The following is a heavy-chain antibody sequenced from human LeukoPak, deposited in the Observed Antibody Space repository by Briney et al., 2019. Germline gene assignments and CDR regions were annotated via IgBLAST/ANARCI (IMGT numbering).Heavy chain of an antibody. CDR3: ARQAVGAIFDY. Sequence: SETLSLTCTVSGGSISSYYWSWIRRPPGKGLEWIGYIYYSGSTNYNPSLKSRVTISVDTSKNQFSLKLSSVTAADTAVYYCARQAVGAIFDYWGQETLVTVSS. D-gene: IGHD1-26*01. CDR1: GGSISSYY. J-gene: IGHJ4*02. CDR2: IYYSGST. V-gene: IGHV4-59*08.